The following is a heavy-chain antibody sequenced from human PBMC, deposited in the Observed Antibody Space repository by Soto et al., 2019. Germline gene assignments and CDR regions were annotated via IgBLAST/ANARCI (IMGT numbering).Heavy chain of an antibody. CDR3: ARLETVYSSFIDWYFDL. V-gene: IGHV4-4*02. CDR2: IYHRGST. J-gene: IGHJ2*01. Sequence: QVQLQESGPGLVKPSGTLSLTCAVSGGSISSSNWWSWVRQPPGKGLEWIGEIYHRGSTNYNPSLKSRVTISVDKSKNQFSLKLSSVTAADTAVYYCARLETVYSSFIDWYFDLWGRGTLVTVSS. CDR1: GGSISSSNW. D-gene: IGHD6-19*01.